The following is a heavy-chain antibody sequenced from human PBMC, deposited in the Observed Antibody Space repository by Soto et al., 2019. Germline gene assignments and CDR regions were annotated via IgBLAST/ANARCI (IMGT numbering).Heavy chain of an antibody. Sequence: ASVKVSCKASGYTFTTYYMHWVRQAPGQGLEWMGIISPDGGRTSYAQRFQGRVTITADVPTNTAYMELSSLRSEDTAIYYCARDTSDYDSNWFDPWGQGTQVTVSS. J-gene: IGHJ5*02. CDR2: ISPDGGRT. D-gene: IGHD5-12*01. V-gene: IGHV1-46*01. CDR3: ARDTSDYDSNWFDP. CDR1: GYTFTTYY.